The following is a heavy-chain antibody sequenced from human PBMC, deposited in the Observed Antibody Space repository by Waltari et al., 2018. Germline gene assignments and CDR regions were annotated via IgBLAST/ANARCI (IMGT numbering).Heavy chain of an antibody. V-gene: IGHV5-51*01. CDR3: ARPYSSSWYPTYFDY. CDR2: IKPGDADT. Sequence: EVPLVQSGAEAKKPGESMKISCKGSGYSFNSHWNGRVRQMAGKGLEWMGIIKPGDADTRYSPSFKGQVTSSADKSISTGYLQWSSLKASDTAMYYCARPYSSSWYPTYFDYWGQGTLVTVSS. D-gene: IGHD6-13*01. J-gene: IGHJ4*02. CDR1: GYSFNSHW.